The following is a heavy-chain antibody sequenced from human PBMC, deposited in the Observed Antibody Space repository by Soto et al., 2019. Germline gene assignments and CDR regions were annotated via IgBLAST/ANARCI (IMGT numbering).Heavy chain of an antibody. V-gene: IGHV1-69*02. Sequence: ASVKVSCKASRGTFSSYTISWVRQAPGQGLEWMGRIIPILGIANYAQKFQGRVTITADKSTSTAYMELSSLRSEDTAVYYCASDLEYSSSAIDYWGQGTLVTVSS. D-gene: IGHD6-6*01. CDR1: RGTFSSYT. CDR3: ASDLEYSSSAIDY. J-gene: IGHJ4*02. CDR2: IIPILGIA.